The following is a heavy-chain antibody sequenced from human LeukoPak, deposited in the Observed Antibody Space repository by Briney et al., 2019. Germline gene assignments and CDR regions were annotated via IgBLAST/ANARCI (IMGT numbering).Heavy chain of an antibody. CDR1: GDSVTSGGYY. CDR3: ARDVVVTSSPDAFDI. D-gene: IGHD2-21*02. Sequence: SQTLSLTCAVSGDSVTSGGYYWTWIRHHPGKGLGWIGYISNSGTTSYNPSLKSRVSISVDTSDNQFSLGLTSVTAADTAVYYCARDVVVTSSPDAFDIWGQGTMVTVSS. V-gene: IGHV4-31*11. CDR2: ISNSGTT. J-gene: IGHJ3*02.